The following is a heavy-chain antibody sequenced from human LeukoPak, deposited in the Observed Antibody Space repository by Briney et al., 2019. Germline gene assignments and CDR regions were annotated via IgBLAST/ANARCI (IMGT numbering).Heavy chain of an antibody. D-gene: IGHD5-24*01. CDR3: AKDRDGYHSPGY. Sequence: GGSLRLSCAASGFTFSSYGMHWVRQAPGRGLEWVAVIWYDGSNKYYADSVKGRFTISRDNSKNTLYLQMNSLRAEDTAVYYCAKDRDGYHSPGYWGQGTLVTVSS. J-gene: IGHJ4*02. V-gene: IGHV3-33*06. CDR2: IWYDGSNK. CDR1: GFTFSSYG.